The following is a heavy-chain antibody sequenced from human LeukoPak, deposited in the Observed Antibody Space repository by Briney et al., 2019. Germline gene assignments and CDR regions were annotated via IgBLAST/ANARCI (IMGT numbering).Heavy chain of an antibody. CDR1: GFTFSSYA. V-gene: IGHV3-30-3*02. CDR2: ISYDGSNK. Sequence: GGSLRLSCAASGFTFSSYAMHWVRQAPGKGLEWVAVISYDGSNKYYADSVKGRFTISRDNSKNTLYLRMNSLRAEDTAVYYCAKPRCSSTSCYTWDAFDIWGQGTMVTVSS. CDR3: AKPRCSSTSCYTWDAFDI. J-gene: IGHJ3*02. D-gene: IGHD2-2*02.